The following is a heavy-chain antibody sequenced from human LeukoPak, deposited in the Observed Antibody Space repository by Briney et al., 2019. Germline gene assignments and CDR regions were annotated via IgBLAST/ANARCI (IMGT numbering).Heavy chain of an antibody. Sequence: SGGSLRLSCSASGFTFSTYAMHWVRQPPGKGLEYVSAISSNGGYTYYADSVKGRFTISRDNSKNTLYLQMSSLRAEDMAVYYCATYYYDSGGFHFHHWGQGTLVTVSS. CDR3: ATYYYDSGGFHFHH. D-gene: IGHD3-22*01. CDR2: ISSNGGYT. CDR1: GFTFSTYA. J-gene: IGHJ1*01. V-gene: IGHV3-64D*06.